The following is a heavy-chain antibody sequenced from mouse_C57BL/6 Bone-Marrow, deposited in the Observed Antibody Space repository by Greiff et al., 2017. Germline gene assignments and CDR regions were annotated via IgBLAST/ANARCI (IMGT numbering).Heavy chain of an antibody. Sequence: VKLQQSGPELVKPGASVKISCKASGYAFSSSWMNWVKQRPGKGLEWIGRIYPGDGDTNYNGKFKGKATLTADKSSNTAYMQLSSLASEDSAVYFCARDGGYWYFDVWGTGTTVTVSS. D-gene: IGHD2-3*01. J-gene: IGHJ1*03. CDR3: ARDGGYWYFDV. CDR2: IYPGDGDT. V-gene: IGHV1-82*01. CDR1: GYAFSSSW.